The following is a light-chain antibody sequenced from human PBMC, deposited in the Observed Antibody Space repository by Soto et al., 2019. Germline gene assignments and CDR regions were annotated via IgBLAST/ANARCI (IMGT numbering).Light chain of an antibody. CDR1: QGISSY. CDR2: AAS. Sequence: DIQLTQSPSFLSASVGDRVTITCRASQGISSYLAWYQQKPGKAPKLLIYAASTLQSGVPSRFSGSGSGTEFTLTFSSLQPEYFATYYCQQLNSYPVAFGQGTRLEIK. V-gene: IGKV1-9*01. J-gene: IGKJ5*01. CDR3: QQLNSYPVA.